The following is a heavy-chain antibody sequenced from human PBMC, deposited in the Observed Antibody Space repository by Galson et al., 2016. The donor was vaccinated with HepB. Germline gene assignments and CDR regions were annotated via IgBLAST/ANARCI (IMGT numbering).Heavy chain of an antibody. CDR3: AKGYGLFDY. CDR2: ISYDGSHK. J-gene: IGHJ4*02. D-gene: IGHD1-14*01. CDR1: GFTFSSYG. Sequence: SLRLSCAASGFTFSSYGMNWVRQAPGKGLEWVAVISYDGSHKYYAASVKGRFTISRDNSKNTLSLQMNSLRAEDTAVYYCAKGYGLFDYWGQGTLVTVSS. V-gene: IGHV3-30*18.